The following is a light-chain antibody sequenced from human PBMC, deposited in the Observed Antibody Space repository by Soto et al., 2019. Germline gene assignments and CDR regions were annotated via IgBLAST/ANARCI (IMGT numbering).Light chain of an antibody. CDR3: QQYGSSPYT. CDR2: GAS. V-gene: IGKV3-20*01. CDR1: QSVRNSY. Sequence: ILLTQSPDTLSLSPGERATLSCRASQSVRNSYLAWYQQKPGQAPRLLIYGASGRATGIPDRFSGSGSGTDFTLTISRLEPEDFAVYYCQQYGSSPYTFGQGTKLEI. J-gene: IGKJ2*01.